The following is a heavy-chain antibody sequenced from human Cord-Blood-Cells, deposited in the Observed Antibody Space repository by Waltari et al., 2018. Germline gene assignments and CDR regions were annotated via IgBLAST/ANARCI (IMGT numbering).Heavy chain of an antibody. J-gene: IGHJ2*01. D-gene: IGHD6-6*01. CDR1: GYSFTSYC. CDR2: SFPGDSDT. V-gene: IGHV5-51*01. CDR3: AITGGYSSSSDWYFDL. Sequence: EVQLVQSGAEVKKPGEPLKISCMGFGYSFTSYCIGWVRQMPGKGLEWMGISFPGDSDTRYSRSFQGLVTIAADMSISTAYLQWSSLKASDTAMYYCAITGGYSSSSDWYFDLWGRGTLVTVSS.